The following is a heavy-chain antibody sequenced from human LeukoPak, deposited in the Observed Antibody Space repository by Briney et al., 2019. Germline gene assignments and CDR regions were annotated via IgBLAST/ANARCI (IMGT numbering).Heavy chain of an antibody. CDR1: GYTFTSYA. CDR2: INTNTGNP. CDR3: ARAYPYYDILTGYYYPLPLLDY. D-gene: IGHD3-9*01. V-gene: IGHV7-4-1*02. Sequence: ASVKVSCKASGYTFTSYAMNWVRQAPGQGLEWMGWINTNTGNPTYAQGFTGRFVFSLDTSVSTAYLQISSLKAEDTAVYYCARAYPYYDILTGYYYPLPLLDYWGQGTLVTVSS. J-gene: IGHJ4*02.